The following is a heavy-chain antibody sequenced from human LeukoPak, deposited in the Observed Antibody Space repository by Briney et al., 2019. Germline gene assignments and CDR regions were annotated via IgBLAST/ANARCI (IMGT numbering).Heavy chain of an antibody. D-gene: IGHD6-13*01. CDR2: ISSSGSAI. CDR1: GFTSSSYE. Sequence: GGSLRLSCAAFGFTSSSYEMNWVRQAPGKGLEWVSYISSSGSAIYYADSVKGRFTISRDNAKNSLYLQMNSLRAEDTAVYYCARSVGYSSSWYWFDPWGQGTLVTVSS. V-gene: IGHV3-48*03. CDR3: ARSVGYSSSWYWFDP. J-gene: IGHJ5*02.